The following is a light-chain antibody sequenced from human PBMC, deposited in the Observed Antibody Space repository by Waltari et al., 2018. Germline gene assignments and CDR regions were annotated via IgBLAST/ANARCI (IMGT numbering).Light chain of an antibody. CDR2: KNN. Sequence: QSVVTQPPSASGTPGQWVIISCSGGTSNIGSYSVYWYQHLPGTAPKLLIYKNNERPSRVPDRCSGSKSGTSASLAIGGLRSEDEADYYCAVWDDSLNGWVFGGGTKLTVL. CDR3: AVWDDSLNGWV. CDR1: TSNIGSYS. J-gene: IGLJ3*02. V-gene: IGLV1-47*01.